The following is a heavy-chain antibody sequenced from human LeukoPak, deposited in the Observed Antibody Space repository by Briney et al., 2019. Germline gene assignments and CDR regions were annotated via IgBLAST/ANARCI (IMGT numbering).Heavy chain of an antibody. CDR1: GESLNYYY. V-gene: IGHV4-34*12. Sequence: SETLSLTCAVYGESLNYYYWSWIRQSPGKGLEWIGEIFDGKTTNYNPSLKSRVTISAVTSSNQFSLNLKSVTAADTAVYYCASGAWATRLHSWAQGTLVIVSS. CDR2: IFDGKTT. CDR3: ASGAWATRLHS. J-gene: IGHJ4*02. D-gene: IGHD5-24*01.